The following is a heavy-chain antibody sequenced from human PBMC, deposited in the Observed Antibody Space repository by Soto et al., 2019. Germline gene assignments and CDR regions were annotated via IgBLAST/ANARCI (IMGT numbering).Heavy chain of an antibody. Sequence: EVQLVESGGGLVQPGGSLRLSCAASGFTFSGYEMNWVRQAPGKGLEWVSSISSRSSTIHYADSVKGRFTISRDDARNSLYLQMNSLRAEDTAVYYCAREIVTFFDYWGQGTLVTVSS. D-gene: IGHD3-16*02. CDR3: AREIVTFFDY. CDR2: ISSRSSTI. CDR1: GFTFSGYE. J-gene: IGHJ4*02. V-gene: IGHV3-48*03.